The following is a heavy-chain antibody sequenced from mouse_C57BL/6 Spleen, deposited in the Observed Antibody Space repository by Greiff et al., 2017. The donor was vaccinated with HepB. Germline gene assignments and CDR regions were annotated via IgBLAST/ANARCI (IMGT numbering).Heavy chain of an antibody. Sequence: VHVKQSGPELVKPGASVKISCKASGYSFTGYYMNWVKQSPEKSLEWIGEINPSTGGTTYNQKFKAKATLTVDKSSSTAYMQLKSLTSEDSAVYYCARGGRVDYWGQGTTLTVSS. D-gene: IGHD3-3*01. V-gene: IGHV1-42*01. CDR3: ARGGRVDY. J-gene: IGHJ2*01. CDR2: INPSTGGT. CDR1: GYSFTGYY.